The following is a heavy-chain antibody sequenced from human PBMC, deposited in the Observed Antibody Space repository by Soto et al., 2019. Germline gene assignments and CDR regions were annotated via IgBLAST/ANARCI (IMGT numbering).Heavy chain of an antibody. CDR1: GLTVRGKKY. CDR3: ASWLEREHAYDI. V-gene: IGHV3-53*01. CDR2: PYDVDGT. J-gene: IGHJ3*02. D-gene: IGHD1-1*01. Sequence: GGSLRLSCAALGLTVRGKKYITWVRQAPGKGLEWVSAPYDVDGTYYADSAKGRFTISRDNSNNIIYLQMNSLGPDDTAVYYCASWLEREHAYDIWGLGTMVTVSS.